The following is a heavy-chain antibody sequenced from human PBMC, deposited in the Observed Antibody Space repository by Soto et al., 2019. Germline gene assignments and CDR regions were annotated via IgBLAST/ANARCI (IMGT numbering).Heavy chain of an antibody. D-gene: IGHD3-10*01. CDR1: GFTFSSYS. Sequence: GGSLRLACAASGFTFSSYSMSWVRQAPGKGLEWVSGFRSSGDGGTTYYADSVKGRFTISRDNSKNTLFLQMNSLRAEDTAIYYCAKKVNSGPGSQYFDYWGQGTLVTVSS. J-gene: IGHJ4*02. CDR2: FRSSGDGGTT. V-gene: IGHV3-23*01. CDR3: AKKVNSGPGSQYFDY.